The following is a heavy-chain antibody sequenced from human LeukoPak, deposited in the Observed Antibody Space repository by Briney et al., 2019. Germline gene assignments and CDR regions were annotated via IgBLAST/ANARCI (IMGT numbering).Heavy chain of an antibody. V-gene: IGHV1-18*01. Sequence: ASVKVSCKASGYTFTSYGISWVRQAPGQGLEWMGWSSTYNSDTKYAQKFQGRVTMTTDTSTQTAYMELRDLRSDDTAVYYCARESNWAYCFDYWGQGTLV. J-gene: IGHJ4*02. CDR2: SSTYNSDT. CDR1: GYTFTSYG. CDR3: ARESNWAYCFDY. D-gene: IGHD1-1*01.